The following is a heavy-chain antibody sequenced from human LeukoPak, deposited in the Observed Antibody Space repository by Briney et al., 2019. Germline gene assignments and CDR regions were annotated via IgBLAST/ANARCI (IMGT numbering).Heavy chain of an antibody. J-gene: IGHJ3*02. Sequence: GGSLRLSCAASGFTFNNYGMHWVRQTPGKGLEWVAFIRYDGSNEYYADSVKGRFTISRDNSKNTLYLQIDSLRAEDTAVYYCAKDESYYYDSSGYLIWGQGTMVTVSS. CDR2: IRYDGSNE. V-gene: IGHV3-30*02. CDR1: GFTFNNYG. CDR3: AKDESYYYDSSGYLI. D-gene: IGHD3-22*01.